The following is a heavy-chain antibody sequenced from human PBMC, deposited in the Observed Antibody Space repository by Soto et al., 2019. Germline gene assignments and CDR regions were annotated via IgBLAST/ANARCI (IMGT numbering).Heavy chain of an antibody. J-gene: IGHJ5*02. CDR1: GYTFTSYG. V-gene: IGHV1-18*04. CDR3: ARGPRITIFGVVITHPTFDP. D-gene: IGHD3-3*01. CDR2: ISAYNGNT. Sequence: ASVKVSCKASGYTFTSYGISWVRQAPGQGLEWMEWISAYNGNTNYAQKLQGRVTMTTDTSTSTAYMELRSLRSDDTAVYYCARGPRITIFGVVITHPTFDPWGQGTLVTVSS.